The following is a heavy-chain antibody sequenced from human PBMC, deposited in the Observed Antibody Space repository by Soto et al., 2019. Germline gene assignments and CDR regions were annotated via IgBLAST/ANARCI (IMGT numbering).Heavy chain of an antibody. D-gene: IGHD1-26*01. J-gene: IGHJ2*01. V-gene: IGHV3-74*01. Sequence: EVQLVESGGGLVQPGGSLRLSCAASGFTFSSYWMNWVRQAPGKRLLWVSRINSDGSSTSYADSVKGRFTISRDNATNTLYLQMNSLRAEDTAVYYCARGGILNWYFDLWGRGTLVTVSS. CDR1: GFTFSSYW. CDR2: INSDGSST. CDR3: ARGGILNWYFDL.